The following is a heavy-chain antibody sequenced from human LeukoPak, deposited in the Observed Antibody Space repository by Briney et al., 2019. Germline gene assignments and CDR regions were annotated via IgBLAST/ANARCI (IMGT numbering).Heavy chain of an antibody. CDR3: ARDRAPTTRGIDY. Sequence: ASVNVSCTASGYTFTSHGISWVRQAPGQGLEWMGWISAYDGSTKYTEQLQGRVTMTTDTSTSRAYMELRSLRFDDTAVYFCARDRAPTTRGIDYWGQGTLVTVSS. CDR2: ISAYDGST. J-gene: IGHJ4*02. CDR1: GYTFTSHG. V-gene: IGHV1-18*01. D-gene: IGHD4-17*01.